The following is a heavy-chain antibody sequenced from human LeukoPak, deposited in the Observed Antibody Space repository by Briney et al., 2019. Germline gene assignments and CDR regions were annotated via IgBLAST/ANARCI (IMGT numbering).Heavy chain of an antibody. CDR3: ARADRLHGGPYLIGP. CDR1: GYSFADYY. Sequence: ASVKVSCKASGYSFADYYIHWVRQAPGQGLEWMGWINPYTGGTLSAQKFQGRVTMTRDTSITTVYMEVSWLTSDDTAIYYCARADRLHGGPYLIGPWGQGTLVTVSS. V-gene: IGHV1-2*02. D-gene: IGHD2-21*01. CDR2: INPYTGGT. J-gene: IGHJ5*02.